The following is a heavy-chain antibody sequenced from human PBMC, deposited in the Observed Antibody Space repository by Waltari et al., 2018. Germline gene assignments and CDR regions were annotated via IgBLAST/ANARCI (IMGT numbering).Heavy chain of an antibody. J-gene: IGHJ4*02. Sequence: EVQLVESGGGLVKPGGSLRLSCGASGFSFSSYSMNWVRQAPGKGLEWVSSMSSSTTYIHYADSVKGRVTISRDNAKNSLYLQMNSLRVEDTAVYYCVSGGWGFYFDYWGQGTVVTVSS. D-gene: IGHD7-27*01. CDR2: MSSSTTYI. CDR3: VSGGWGFYFDY. V-gene: IGHV3-21*01. CDR1: GFSFSSYS.